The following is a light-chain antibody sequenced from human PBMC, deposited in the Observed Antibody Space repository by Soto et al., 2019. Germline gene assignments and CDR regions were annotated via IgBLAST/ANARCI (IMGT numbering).Light chain of an antibody. J-gene: IGLJ2*01. CDR1: SGHSSDA. CDR2: LNSDGSH. CDR3: QTWGTGIVI. V-gene: IGLV4-69*01. Sequence: QPVLTQSPSASASLGASVKLTCTLSSGHSSDAIAWHQQHPEKGPRFLMNLNSDGSHTKGDGIPDRFSGSSSGAERYLTISSLQSEDEADYYCQTWGTGIVIFGGGTKLTVL.